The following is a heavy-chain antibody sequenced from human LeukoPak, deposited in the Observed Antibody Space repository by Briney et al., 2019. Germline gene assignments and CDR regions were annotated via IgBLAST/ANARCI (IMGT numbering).Heavy chain of an antibody. CDR1: GGTFSSYA. CDR3: ASRGIDYGGNPTYYYYYYMDV. J-gene: IGHJ6*03. V-gene: IGHV1-69*05. Sequence: ASVKVSCKASGGTFSSYAISWVRQAPGQGLEWMGGIIPIFGTANYAQKFQGRVTITTDESTSTAYKELSSLRSEDTAVYYCASRGIDYGGNPTYYYYYYMDVWGKGTTVTVSS. CDR2: IIPIFGTA. D-gene: IGHD4-23*01.